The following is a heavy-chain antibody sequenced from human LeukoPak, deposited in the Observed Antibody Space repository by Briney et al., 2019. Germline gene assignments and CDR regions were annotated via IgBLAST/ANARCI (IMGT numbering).Heavy chain of an antibody. Sequence: PGGSLRLSCAASGFTFGNYAMSWVRQAPGKGLEWVSVIYSGGSTYYADSVKGRFTISRDNSKNTLYLQMNSLRAEDTAVYYCASQWELTDWGQGTLVTVSS. CDR3: ASQWELTD. D-gene: IGHD1-26*01. CDR1: GFTFGNYA. V-gene: IGHV3-53*01. CDR2: IYSGGST. J-gene: IGHJ4*02.